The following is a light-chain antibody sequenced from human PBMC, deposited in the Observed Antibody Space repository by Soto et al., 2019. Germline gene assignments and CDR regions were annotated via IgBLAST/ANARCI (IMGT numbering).Light chain of an antibody. CDR3: QQRSNWPPNLT. V-gene: IGKV3-11*01. Sequence: EVVMTQSPATLSVSPGERATLSCRASQSISSDLAWYQQKPGQAPRLLIYDASNRATGIPARFSGSGSGTDFTLTISSLEPEDFAVYYCQQRSNWPPNLTFGGGTKVDIK. CDR1: QSISSD. CDR2: DAS. J-gene: IGKJ4*01.